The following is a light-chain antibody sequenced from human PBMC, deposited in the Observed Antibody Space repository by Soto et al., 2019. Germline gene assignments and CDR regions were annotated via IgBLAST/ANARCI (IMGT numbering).Light chain of an antibody. J-gene: IGKJ5*01. CDR3: QQYNDWPTIT. CDR1: QSVSNN. CDR2: YAS. Sequence: EIMMTQSPATLSVSPGERATLSCRASQSVSNNLAWYQQKPGQVPRLLIYYASTRATGIPARFSGSVSGTEFTLTIISLQSEDFLLYYCQQYNDWPTITFGLGARLEIK. V-gene: IGKV3-15*01.